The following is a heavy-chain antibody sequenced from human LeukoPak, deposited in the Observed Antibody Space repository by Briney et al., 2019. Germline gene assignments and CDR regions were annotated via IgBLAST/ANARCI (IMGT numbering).Heavy chain of an antibody. V-gene: IGHV4-59*08. CDR2: IYYSGST. Sequence: KPSETLSLTLTVSGGSLSSYYWSWIRQPPRKGLGWIGYIYYSGSTNYNPSLKSRVTISVDTSKNQFSLKLSSVTAADTAVYYCARSRPTYYYDSSGTNFDYWGQGTLVTVSS. D-gene: IGHD3-22*01. J-gene: IGHJ4*02. CDR3: ARSRPTYYYDSSGTNFDY. CDR1: GGSLSSYY.